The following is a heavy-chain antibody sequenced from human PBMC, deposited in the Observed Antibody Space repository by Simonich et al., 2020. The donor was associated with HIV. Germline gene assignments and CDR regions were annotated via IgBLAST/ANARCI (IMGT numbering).Heavy chain of an antibody. D-gene: IGHD3-16*01. Sequence: QVQLVESGGGVVQPGRSLRLSCAASGFTFSSYAMHWVRQAPGKGLEWVAVISNDGSNKYYAESVKGRFTISRDNSKNTLYRQMNSLRAEDTAVYYCASGGSISSVWADDYWGQGTLVTVSS. CDR2: ISNDGSNK. V-gene: IGHV3-30*07. J-gene: IGHJ4*02. CDR1: GFTFSSYA. CDR3: ASGGSISSVWADDY.